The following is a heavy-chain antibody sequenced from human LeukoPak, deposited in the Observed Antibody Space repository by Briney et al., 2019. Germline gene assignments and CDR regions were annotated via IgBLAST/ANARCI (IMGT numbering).Heavy chain of an antibody. CDR3: AKDRGGGSQLGDAYDV. CDR2: IRYDGSEK. Sequence: PGGSLRLSCTASGFTFSNYGMHWVRQAPGKGLEWVAFIRYDGSEKYYADSVKGRFTISRDNAKNTLYLQMNSLRAEDTAVYYCAKDRGGGSQLGDAYDVWGQGTMVSVSS. V-gene: IGHV3-30*02. CDR1: GFTFSNYG. J-gene: IGHJ3*01. D-gene: IGHD5-24*01.